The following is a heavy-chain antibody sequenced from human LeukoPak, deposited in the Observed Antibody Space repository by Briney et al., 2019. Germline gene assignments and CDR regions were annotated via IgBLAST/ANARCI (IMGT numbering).Heavy chain of an antibody. CDR2: IVPSGST. J-gene: IGHJ4*02. CDR1: GASIRSYY. D-gene: IGHD6-13*01. CDR3: AKEGAAPGPDFDY. V-gene: IGHV4-4*07. Sequence: SETLSLTCTVSGASIRSYYWRWIRQPAGKGLEWIGRIVPSGSTNYNPSLKSRVTMSVDTSKNQFSLKLNSVTAADTAVYYCAKEGAAPGPDFDYWGQGTLVIVSS.